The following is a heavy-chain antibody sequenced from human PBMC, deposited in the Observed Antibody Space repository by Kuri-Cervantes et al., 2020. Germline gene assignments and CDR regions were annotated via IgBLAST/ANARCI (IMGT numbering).Heavy chain of an antibody. CDR1: GGTFSSYA. CDR3: ATNLGYCGGDCPQD. Sequence: ASVKVSCKASGGTFSSYAISWVRQAPGQGLEWMGWMNPNSGNTGYAQKFQGRVTMTRDTSTSTVYMELSSLRSEDTAVYYCATNLGYCGGDCPQDWGQGTLVTVSS. V-gene: IGHV1-8*02. D-gene: IGHD2-21*02. CDR2: MNPNSGNT. J-gene: IGHJ4*02.